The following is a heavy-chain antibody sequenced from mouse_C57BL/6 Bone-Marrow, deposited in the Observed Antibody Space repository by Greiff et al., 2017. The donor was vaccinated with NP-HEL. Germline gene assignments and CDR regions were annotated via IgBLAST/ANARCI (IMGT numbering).Heavy chain of an antibody. J-gene: IGHJ1*03. Sequence: EVKLQESGPGLVKPSQSLSLTCSVSGYSITSGYYWNWIRQFPGNKLEWMGYISYDGSNNYNPSLKNRISITRDTSKNQFFLKLNSVTTEDTATYYGARGGGYYVYWYFDVWGTGTTVTVSS. CDR2: ISYDGSN. V-gene: IGHV3-6*01. CDR3: ARGGGYYVYWYFDV. D-gene: IGHD2-3*01. CDR1: GYSITSGYY.